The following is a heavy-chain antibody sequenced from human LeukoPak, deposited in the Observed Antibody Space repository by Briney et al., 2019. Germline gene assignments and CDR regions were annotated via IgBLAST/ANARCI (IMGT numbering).Heavy chain of an antibody. CDR2: ISAHNGDT. CDR1: GYNFTNFG. CDR3: GRVDMATTKDY. Sequence: ASVRVSCKAFGYNFTNFGITWVRQAPGQGLEWMGWISAHNGDTKYGQNFQGRVTMTTDTTMTRAHSDRRSLSSDDTAVYYCGRVDMATTKDYWGQGTLVTVSS. V-gene: IGHV1-18*01. J-gene: IGHJ4*02. D-gene: IGHD5-24*01.